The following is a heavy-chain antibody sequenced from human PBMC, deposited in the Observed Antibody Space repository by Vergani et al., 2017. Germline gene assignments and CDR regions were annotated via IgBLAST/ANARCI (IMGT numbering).Heavy chain of an antibody. CDR3: ARVRYYDFWSGYWDRYYYYGMDV. Sequence: EVQLVESGGGLVQPGRSLRLSCAASGFTFDDYAMHWVRQAPGKGLEWVSRINSDGSSTSYADSVKGRFTISRDNAKNTLYLQMNSLRAEDTAVYYCARVRYYDFWSGYWDRYYYYGMDVWGQGTTVTVSS. V-gene: IGHV3-9*01. D-gene: IGHD3-3*01. CDR1: GFTFDDYA. CDR2: INSDGSST. J-gene: IGHJ6*02.